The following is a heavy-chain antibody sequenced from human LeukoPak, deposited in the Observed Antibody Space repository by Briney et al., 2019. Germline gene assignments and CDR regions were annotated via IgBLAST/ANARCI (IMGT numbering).Heavy chain of an antibody. Sequence: ASVKVSCKASGYTFTSYGISWVRQAPGQGLEWMGWISAYNGNTNYAQKLQGRVTMTTDTSTSTAYMELRSLRSDDTAVYYCARGGTYYDFWSGPSDAFDIWGQGTMVTVSS. D-gene: IGHD3-3*01. CDR1: GYTFTSYG. V-gene: IGHV1-18*01. CDR2: ISAYNGNT. CDR3: ARGGTYYDFWSGPSDAFDI. J-gene: IGHJ3*02.